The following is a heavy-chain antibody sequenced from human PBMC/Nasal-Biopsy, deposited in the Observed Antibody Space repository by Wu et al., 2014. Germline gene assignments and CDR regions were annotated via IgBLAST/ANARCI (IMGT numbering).Heavy chain of an antibody. J-gene: IGHJ6*03. CDR2: SRDKGNSHPT. CDR1: GFTFSTYA. CDR3: VRDSRHYYLDV. Sequence: LRLSCAASGFTFSTYAMSWVRQAPGKGLEWVARSRDKGNSHPTEYAASVKGRFTISRDDSQNSLSLQMSSLKTDDTAVYYCVRDSRHYYLDVWGKGTTVTVSS. V-gene: IGHV3-72*01.